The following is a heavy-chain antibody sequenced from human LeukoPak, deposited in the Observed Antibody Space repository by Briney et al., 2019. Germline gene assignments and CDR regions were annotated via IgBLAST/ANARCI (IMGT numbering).Heavy chain of an antibody. CDR1: GGTFSSYA. J-gene: IGHJ5*02. Sequence: SVKVSCKASGGTFSSYAISRVRQAPGQGLEWMGGIIPIFGTANYAQKFQGRVTITADESTSTAYMELSSLRSEDTAVYYCARGRDGRLLGELSLYWFDPWGQGTLVTVSS. CDR2: IIPIFGTA. V-gene: IGHV1-69*01. D-gene: IGHD3-16*02. CDR3: ARGRDGRLLGELSLYWFDP.